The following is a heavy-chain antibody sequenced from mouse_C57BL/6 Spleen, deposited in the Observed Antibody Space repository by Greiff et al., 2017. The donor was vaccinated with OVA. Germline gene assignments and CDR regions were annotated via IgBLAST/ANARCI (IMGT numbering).Heavy chain of an antibody. Sequence: EVKLQESGPGLVKPSQSLSLTCSVTGYSITSGYYWNWIRQFPGNKLEWMGYISYDGSNNYNPSLKNRISITRDTSKNQFFLKLNSVTTEDTATYYCARGYYYGSSYGYFDVWGTGTTVTVSS. D-gene: IGHD1-1*01. J-gene: IGHJ1*03. CDR3: ARGYYYGSSYGYFDV. CDR2: ISYDGSN. V-gene: IGHV3-6*01. CDR1: GYSITSGYY.